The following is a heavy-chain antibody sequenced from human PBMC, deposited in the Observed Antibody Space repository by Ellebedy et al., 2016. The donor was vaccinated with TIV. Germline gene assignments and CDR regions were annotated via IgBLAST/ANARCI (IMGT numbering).Heavy chain of an antibody. CDR3: AKDRYGDYVVYFDY. CDR2: ISGSGGST. Sequence: GESLKISCAASGFTFNSYAMHWVRHAPGKGLEWVSAISGSGGSTYYADSVKGRFTISRDNSKNTLYLQMNSLRAEDTAVYYCAKDRYGDYVVYFDYWGQGTLVTVSS. D-gene: IGHD4-17*01. V-gene: IGHV3-23*01. CDR1: GFTFNSYA. J-gene: IGHJ4*02.